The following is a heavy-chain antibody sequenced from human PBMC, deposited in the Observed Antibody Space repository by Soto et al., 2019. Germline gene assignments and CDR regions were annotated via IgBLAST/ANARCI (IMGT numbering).Heavy chain of an antibody. J-gene: IGHJ4*02. V-gene: IGHV1-3*01. CDR3: ARGRSNGWYFDY. Sequence: ASVKVSCKASGYTFTSYAMHWVRQAPGQRLEWMGWINAGNGNTKYSQKFQGRVTITTDTSTSTAYMELRSLRSDDTAVYYCARGRSNGWYFDYWGQGTLVTVSS. CDR1: GYTFTSYA. CDR2: INAGNGNT. D-gene: IGHD2-2*01.